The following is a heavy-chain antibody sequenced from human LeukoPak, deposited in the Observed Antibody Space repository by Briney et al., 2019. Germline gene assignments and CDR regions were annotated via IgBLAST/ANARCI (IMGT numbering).Heavy chain of an antibody. CDR3: ARDLGYCGGDCWFDTFDI. CDR1: GYTFSDYG. D-gene: IGHD2-21*02. J-gene: IGHJ3*02. V-gene: IGHV1-18*01. CDR2: ISDYNGDT. Sequence: ASVKVSCTASGYTFSDYGFSWVRQAPGQGLEWMGWISDYNGDTNYGQKFQGRVTMTTDTSTSTAYMELRSLRSDDTAVYYCARDLGYCGGDCWFDTFDIWGHGTKVTVSS.